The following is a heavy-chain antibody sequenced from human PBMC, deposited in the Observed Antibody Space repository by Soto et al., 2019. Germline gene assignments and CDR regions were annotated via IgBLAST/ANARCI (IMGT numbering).Heavy chain of an antibody. CDR3: ARERYQGLSDGMDV. D-gene: IGHD2-2*01. CDR2: ITPETGAT. J-gene: IGHJ6*02. Sequence: GASVKVSCKASGYTFTGYYVHWVREATGQGLEWMGWITPETGATSYAQKFQGRVTLSRDTSINTAYLELSSLRFDDAAVYFCARERYQGLSDGMDVWGQGTTVTVSS. CDR1: GYTFTGYY. V-gene: IGHV1-2*02.